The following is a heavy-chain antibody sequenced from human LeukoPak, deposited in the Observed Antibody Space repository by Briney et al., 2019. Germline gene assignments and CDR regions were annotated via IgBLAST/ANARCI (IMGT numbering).Heavy chain of an antibody. CDR2: IIPIFGTA. J-gene: IGHJ4*02. V-gene: IGHV1-69*05. D-gene: IGHD2-2*01. CDR3: ATPQYCSSTSSSLDY. CDR1: GGTFSSYA. Sequence: SVKVSCKASGGTFSSYAISWVRQAPGQGLEWMGGIIPIFGTANYAQKFQGRVTITTDESTSTAYMELSSLRSEDTAVYYCATPQYCSSTSSSLDYWGQGTLVTVSS.